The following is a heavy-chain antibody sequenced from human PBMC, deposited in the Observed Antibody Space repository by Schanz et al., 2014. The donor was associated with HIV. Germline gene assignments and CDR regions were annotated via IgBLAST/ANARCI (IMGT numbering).Heavy chain of an antibody. J-gene: IGHJ4*02. D-gene: IGHD6-19*01. V-gene: IGHV3-11*01. Sequence: QVQLVESGGDLVKPGGSLRLSCAASGFRLSDYYMSWIRQAPGEGLEWVSYISDSGSRRFYADSVQGRFTISRDNTKNSLYLEMNSLRAEDTAVYYCAKDRAPGIEVAGTFDNWGQGILVTVSS. CDR2: ISDSGSRR. CDR3: AKDRAPGIEVAGTFDN. CDR1: GFRLSDYY.